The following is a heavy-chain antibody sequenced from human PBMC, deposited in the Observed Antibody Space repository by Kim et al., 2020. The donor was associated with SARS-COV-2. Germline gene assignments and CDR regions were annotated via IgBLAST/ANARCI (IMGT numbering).Heavy chain of an antibody. V-gene: IGHV3-21*01. Sequence: IYYADSVKGRFTISRDNAKNSLYLQMNSLRAEDTAVYYCARAGAAVGGDYWGQGTLVTVSS. D-gene: IGHD6-13*01. CDR3: ARAGAAVGGDY. CDR2: I. J-gene: IGHJ4*02.